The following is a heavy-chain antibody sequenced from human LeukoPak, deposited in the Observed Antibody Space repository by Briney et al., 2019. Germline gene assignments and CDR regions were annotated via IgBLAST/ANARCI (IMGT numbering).Heavy chain of an antibody. V-gene: IGHV4-38-2*02. CDR2: IYHSGST. CDR1: GYSISSGYY. D-gene: IGHD3-3*01. Sequence: SETLSLTCTVSGYSISSGYYWGWIRQPPGKGLEWIGSIYHSGSTYYNPSLKSRVTISVDTSKNQFSLKLSSATAADTAVYYCAREVGVLRFLEWLSEGFDPWGQGTLVTVSS. J-gene: IGHJ5*02. CDR3: AREVGVLRFLEWLSEGFDP.